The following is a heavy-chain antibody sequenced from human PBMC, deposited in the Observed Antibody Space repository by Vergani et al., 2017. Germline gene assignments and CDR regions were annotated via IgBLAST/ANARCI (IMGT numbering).Heavy chain of an antibody. CDR2: IWYDGSKE. CDR1: GFTLSSHA. CDR3: ARSVYCADGVCYMTYYYYMVV. J-gene: IGHJ6*03. Sequence: QVQLEESGGGVVQPGRSLRLSCAGSGFTLSSHAMHWVRQAPGKGLEWVAFIWYDGSKEYYADSVKGRFTISRDNSKNTLYLHMNNLRAADTAVYYCARSVYCADGVCYMTYYYYMVVWGKGTAVIVSS. D-gene: IGHD2-8*01. V-gene: IGHV3-33*01.